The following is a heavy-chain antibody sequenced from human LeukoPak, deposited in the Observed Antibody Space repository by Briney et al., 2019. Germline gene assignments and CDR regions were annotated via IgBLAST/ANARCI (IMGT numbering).Heavy chain of an antibody. CDR3: ARHYGP. V-gene: IGHV4-39*01. CDR2: IYDSGST. CDR1: GGSFSDYY. J-gene: IGHJ5*02. D-gene: IGHD3-10*01. Sequence: SETLSLTCTVNGGSFSDYYWGWIRQPPGKGLEWIGSIYDSGSTYYNPSLKSRVTISVDTSKNQFSLKLNSVTAADTAVYYCARHYGPWGQGTLVTVSS.